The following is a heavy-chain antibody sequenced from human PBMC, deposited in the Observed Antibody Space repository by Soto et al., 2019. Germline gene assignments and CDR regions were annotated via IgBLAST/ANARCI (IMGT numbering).Heavy chain of an antibody. D-gene: IGHD3-3*01. V-gene: IGHV4-34*01. CDR3: ATRITGFGLLIPPFDP. J-gene: IGHJ5*02. Sequence: SETLSLTCAVYGGSVNGHYWNWVRQPPGKGLEWIGEINHTGGTHYNPSLKSRVTMSVDTSKNQFSLRLSSVTAADTAIYYCATRITGFGLLIPPFDPWGQGTKITSSS. CDR1: GGSVNGHY. CDR2: INHTGGT.